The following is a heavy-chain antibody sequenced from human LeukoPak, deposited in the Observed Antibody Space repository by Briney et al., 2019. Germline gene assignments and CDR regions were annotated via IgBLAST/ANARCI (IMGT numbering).Heavy chain of an antibody. D-gene: IGHD2-2*01. CDR2: INHSGST. J-gene: IGHJ4*02. CDR1: GGSFSGYY. V-gene: IGHV4-34*01. CDR3: ARSSTSIDQLGFDY. Sequence: SETLSLTCAVYGGSFSGYYWSWIRQPPGKGLEWIGEINHSGSTNYNPSLKSRVTISVDTSKNQFSLKPSSVTAADTAVYYCARSSTSIDQLGFDYWGQGTLVTVSS.